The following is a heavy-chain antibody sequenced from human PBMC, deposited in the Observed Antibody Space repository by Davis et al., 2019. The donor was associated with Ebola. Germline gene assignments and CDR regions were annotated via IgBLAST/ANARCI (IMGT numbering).Heavy chain of an antibody. D-gene: IGHD6-19*01. CDR3: AKDTSNVWFDV. CDR1: GFTFSNYG. V-gene: IGHV3-30-3*01. J-gene: IGHJ3*01. Sequence: GSLRLSCAASGFTFSNYGLHWVRQAPDKGLEWVAVISFDGSNDYYADSVKGRFTISRDNSKNTLYLQMNGLRVEDTAIYYCAKDTSNVWFDVWGQGTMVTVAS. CDR2: ISFDGSND.